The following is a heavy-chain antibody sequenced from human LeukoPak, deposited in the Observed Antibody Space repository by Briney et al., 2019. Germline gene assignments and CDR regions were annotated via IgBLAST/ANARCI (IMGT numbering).Heavy chain of an antibody. J-gene: IGHJ5*02. CDR3: ARGPHDYGDYYDWFDP. CDR2: ISAYKGNT. CDR1: GSTFTSYG. V-gene: IGHV1-18*01. D-gene: IGHD4-17*01. Sequence: APVKVSCKASGSTFTSYGISRVRQAPGHAPEWMGFISAYKGNTHYAQSIQSRATMTTDTYKSTAYIELMSMRSDDTAVYYCARGPHDYGDYYDWFDPWGQGTLVSVSS.